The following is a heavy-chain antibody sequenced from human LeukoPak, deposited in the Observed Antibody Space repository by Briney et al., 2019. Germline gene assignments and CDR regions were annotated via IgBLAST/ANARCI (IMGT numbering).Heavy chain of an antibody. CDR2: ISWNSGSI. CDR1: GFTFSDYY. V-gene: IGHV3-11*04. Sequence: PGGSLRLSCAASGFTFSDYYMSWIRQAPGKGLEWVSGISWNSGSIGYADSVKGRFTISRDNAKNSLYLQMNSLRAEDTAVYYCAKDRKTGYYYDSSGYSPLTKYWGQGTLVTVSS. CDR3: AKDRKTGYYYDSSGYSPLTKY. D-gene: IGHD3-22*01. J-gene: IGHJ4*02.